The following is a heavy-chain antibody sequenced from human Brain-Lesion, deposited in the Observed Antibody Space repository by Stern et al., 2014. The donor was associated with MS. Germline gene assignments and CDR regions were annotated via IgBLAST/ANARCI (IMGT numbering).Heavy chain of an antibody. V-gene: IGHV1-2*02. D-gene: IGHD3-3*01. J-gene: IGHJ6*02. CDR2: XNPNTGGT. CDR3: ARDQRGITIFGVVTDYYYLGMDV. Sequence: VQLVESGAEVKKPGASVKVSCKTSGYIFTGYYIHWVRQAPGQGLAWMAXXNPNTGGTKYAQKFQGRVTMSRDTSISTAYVELSSLTSDDTAVYYCARDQRGITIFGVVTDYYYLGMDVWGQGTTVTVSS. CDR1: GYIFTGYY.